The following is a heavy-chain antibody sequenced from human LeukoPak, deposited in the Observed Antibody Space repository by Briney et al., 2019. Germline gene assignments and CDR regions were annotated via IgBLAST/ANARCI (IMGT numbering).Heavy chain of an antibody. CDR3: ARGRRDTMVRGSSMDV. D-gene: IGHD3-10*01. CDR2: INHSGST. CDR1: GGSFSGYY. J-gene: IGHJ6*02. Sequence: XETLSLTCAVYGGSFSGYYWSWIRQLPGKGLEWIGEINHSGSTNYNPSLRSRVTISVDTSKNQFSLKLSSVTAADTAVYYCARGRRDTMVRGSSMDVWGQGTTVTVSS. V-gene: IGHV4-34*01.